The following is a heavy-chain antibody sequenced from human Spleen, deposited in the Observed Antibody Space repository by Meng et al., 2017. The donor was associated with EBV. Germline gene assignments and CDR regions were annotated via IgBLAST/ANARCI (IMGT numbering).Heavy chain of an antibody. Sequence: QVQLQQWGAGLLKPSXXLSLTCAVYGGSFSGYYWSWIRQPPVKGLEWIGEINHSGSTNYNPSLKSRVTISEDTSKNQFSLKLTSVTAADTAVYYCARGQGYYDNSGYIDYWGQGTLVTVSS. CDR1: GGSFSGYY. D-gene: IGHD3-22*01. J-gene: IGHJ4*02. V-gene: IGHV4-34*01. CDR3: ARGQGYYDNSGYIDY. CDR2: INHSGST.